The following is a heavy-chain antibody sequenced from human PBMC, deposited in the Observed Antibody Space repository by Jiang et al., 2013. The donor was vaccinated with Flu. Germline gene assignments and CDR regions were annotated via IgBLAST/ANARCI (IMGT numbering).Heavy chain of an antibody. CDR2: IYYSGST. Sequence: SQTLSLTCTVSGGSISSGGYYWSWIRQHPGKGLEWIGYIYYSGSTYYNPSLKSRVTISVDTSKNQFSLKLSSVTAADTAVYYCARAATTWIQLWLTFDYWGQGTLVTVSS. V-gene: IGHV4-31*03. CDR1: GGSISSGGYY. J-gene: IGHJ4*02. CDR3: ARAATTWIQLWLTFDY. D-gene: IGHD5-18*01.